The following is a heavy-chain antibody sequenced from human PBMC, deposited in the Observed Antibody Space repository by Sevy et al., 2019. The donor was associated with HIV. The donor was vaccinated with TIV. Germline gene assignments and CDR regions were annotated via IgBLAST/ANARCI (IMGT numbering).Heavy chain of an antibody. V-gene: IGHV4-59*01. CDR3: AGNYYYYYMDV. Sequence: SETLSLTCTVSGGSISSYYWSWIRQPPGKGLEWIGYIYYSGSTNYNPSLKSRVTISVDTSKNQFSLKLSSVTAADTAVYYCAGNYYYYYMDVWGNGTTVTVSS. CDR1: GGSISSYY. J-gene: IGHJ6*03. CDR2: IYYSGST.